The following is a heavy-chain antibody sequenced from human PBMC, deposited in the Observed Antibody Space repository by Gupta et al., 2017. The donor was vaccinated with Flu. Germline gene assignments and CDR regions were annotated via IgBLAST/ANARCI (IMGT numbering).Heavy chain of an antibody. Sequence: YTFTGYYMHWVRQAPGQGLEWMGRINPNSGGTNYAQKFQGRVTMTRDTSISTAYMELSRLRSDDTAVYYCARARATTGMDVWGKGTTVTVSS. CDR1: YTFTGYY. V-gene: IGHV1-2*06. CDR3: ARARATTGMDV. CDR2: INPNSGGT. J-gene: IGHJ6*04.